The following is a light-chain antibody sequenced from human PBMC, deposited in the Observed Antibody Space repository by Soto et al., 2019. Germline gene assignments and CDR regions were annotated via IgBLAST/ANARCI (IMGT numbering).Light chain of an antibody. V-gene: IGLV1-40*01. Sequence: SVLTQPPSVSGAPGQRVTLSCTGSSSNIGAGYDVHWYQQFPGTSPKLLIFGSSNRPSGVPDRFSGPKSGTSASLAITGLQAEDEADYYCQSYDRSLSGSIFGGGTKLTVL. CDR2: GSS. J-gene: IGLJ2*01. CDR3: QSYDRSLSGSI. CDR1: SSNIGAGYD.